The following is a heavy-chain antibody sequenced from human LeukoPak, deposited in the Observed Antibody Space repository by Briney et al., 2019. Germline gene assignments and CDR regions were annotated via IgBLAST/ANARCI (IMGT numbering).Heavy chain of an antibody. CDR2: INHSGSN. D-gene: IGHD6-25*01. Sequence: PSETLSLTCAVYGGSFSGYYWSWIRQPPGKGLEWIGEINHSGSNNYNPSLKSRVTISVDTSKNQFSLKLISVTAADTAVYYCARAKGRLHGHWGQGTLVTVSS. V-gene: IGHV4-34*01. CDR1: GGSFSGYY. CDR3: ARAKGRLHGH. J-gene: IGHJ4*02.